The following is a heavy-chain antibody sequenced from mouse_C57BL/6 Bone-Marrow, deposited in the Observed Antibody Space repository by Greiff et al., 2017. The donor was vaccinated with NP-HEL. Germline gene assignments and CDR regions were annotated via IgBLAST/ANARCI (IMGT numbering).Heavy chain of an antibody. CDR2: ISYDGSN. D-gene: IGHD2-4*01. Sequence: DVQLVESGPGLVKPSQSLSLTCSVTGYSITSGYYWNWIRQFPGNKLEWMGYISYDGSNNYNPSLKNRISITRDTSKNQFFLKLNSVTTEDTATYYCAKDDYDVLNYWGQGTTLTVSS. CDR1: GYSITSGYY. CDR3: AKDDYDVLNY. J-gene: IGHJ2*01. V-gene: IGHV3-6*01.